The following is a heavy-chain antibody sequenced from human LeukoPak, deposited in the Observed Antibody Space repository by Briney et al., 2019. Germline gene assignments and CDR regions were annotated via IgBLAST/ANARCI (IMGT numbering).Heavy chain of an antibody. CDR2: ISYDGSNK. CDR3: ARSAYPDYYGSGSPRRFFDY. Sequence: GGSLRLSCAASGFTFSSYAMHWVRQAPGKGLEWVAVISYDGSNKYYADSVKGRFTISRDNSKNTLYLQMNSLRAEDTAVYYCARSAYPDYYGSGSPRRFFDYWGQGTLVTVSS. V-gene: IGHV3-30-3*01. J-gene: IGHJ4*02. CDR1: GFTFSSYA. D-gene: IGHD3-10*01.